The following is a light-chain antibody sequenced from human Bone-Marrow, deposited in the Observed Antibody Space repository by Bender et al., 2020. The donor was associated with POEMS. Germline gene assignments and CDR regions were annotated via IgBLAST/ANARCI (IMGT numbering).Light chain of an antibody. CDR2: NSD. CDR1: SSDVGSYNL. V-gene: IGLV2-23*03. Sequence: QSALTQPASVSGSPGRSITISCTGTSSDVGSYNLVSWYQHLPGTAPKLIIYNSDQRTSGVSTRFSGSKSGNTASLTISGLQPEDETDYFCSSFADGSAFVVFGGGTKVTVL. CDR3: SSFADGSAFVV. J-gene: IGLJ2*01.